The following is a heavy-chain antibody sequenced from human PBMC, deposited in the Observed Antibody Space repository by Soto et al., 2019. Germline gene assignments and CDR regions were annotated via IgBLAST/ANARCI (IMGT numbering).Heavy chain of an antibody. CDR2: INHSGST. CDR1: GGSFSGYY. CDR3: ARDNYYGSGSYGMDV. D-gene: IGHD3-10*01. V-gene: IGHV4-34*01. Sequence: QVQLQQWGAGLLKPSETLSLTCAVYGGSFSGYYCSWIRQPPGKGLEWIGEINHSGSTNYNPSLKSRVTISVDTSKNQFSLKLSSVTAADTAVYYCARDNYYGSGSYGMDVWGQGTTVTVSS. J-gene: IGHJ6*02.